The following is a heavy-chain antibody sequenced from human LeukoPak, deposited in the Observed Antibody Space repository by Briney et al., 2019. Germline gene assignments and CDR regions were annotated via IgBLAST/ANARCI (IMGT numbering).Heavy chain of an antibody. Sequence: SETLSLICTVSGGSISSYYWSWIRQPPGKGLEWIGYIYTSGSTNYNPSLKSRVTISVDTSKNQFSLKLSSVTAADTAVYYCARRNGGSQAGRGNYYYYFYMDVWGKGTTVTVSS. CDR1: GGSISSYY. V-gene: IGHV4-4*09. CDR3: ARRNGGSQAGRGNYYYYFYMDV. CDR2: IYTSGST. D-gene: IGHD1-26*01. J-gene: IGHJ6*03.